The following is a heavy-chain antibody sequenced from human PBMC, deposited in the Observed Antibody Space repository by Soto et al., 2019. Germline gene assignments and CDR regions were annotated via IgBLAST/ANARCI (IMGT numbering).Heavy chain of an antibody. Sequence: QVQLVESGGGVVQPGRSLRLSCAASGFTFSSYGMHWVRQAPGKGLEWVAVISYDGSNKYYADSVKGRFTISRDNSKNALYLQMNSLRADDTAVYYCGEAAGSSGYYSFDYWGQGTLVTVSS. CDR2: ISYDGSNK. CDR3: GEAAGSSGYYSFDY. CDR1: GFTFSSYG. D-gene: IGHD3-22*01. J-gene: IGHJ4*02. V-gene: IGHV3-30*18.